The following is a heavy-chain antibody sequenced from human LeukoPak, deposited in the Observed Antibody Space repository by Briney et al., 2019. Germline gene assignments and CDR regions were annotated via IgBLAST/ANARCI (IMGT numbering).Heavy chain of an antibody. CDR2: INHSGST. CDR1: GGSFSGYY. CDR3: ARLGYSSGWYVDY. V-gene: IGHV4-34*01. D-gene: IGHD6-19*01. J-gene: IGHJ4*02. Sequence: PSETLSLTCAVYGGSFSGYYWSWIRQPPGKGLEWIGEINHSGSTYYNPSLKSRVTISVDTSKNQFSLKLSSVTAADTAVYYCARLGYSSGWYVDYWGQGTLVTVSS.